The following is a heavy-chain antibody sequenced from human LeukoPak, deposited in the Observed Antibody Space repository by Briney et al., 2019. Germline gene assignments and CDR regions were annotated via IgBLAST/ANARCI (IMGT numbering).Heavy chain of an antibody. CDR1: GGSINSGGYY. CDR2: IYYSGST. Sequence: SQTLSLTCTVSGGSINSGGYYWSWIRQPPGKGLEWIRYIYYSGSTNYNPSLKSRVTISVDTSKNQFSLKLSSVTAADTAVYYCARERGRYFDYWGQGTLVTVSS. J-gene: IGHJ4*02. CDR3: ARERGRYFDY. V-gene: IGHV4-61*08. D-gene: IGHD1-26*01.